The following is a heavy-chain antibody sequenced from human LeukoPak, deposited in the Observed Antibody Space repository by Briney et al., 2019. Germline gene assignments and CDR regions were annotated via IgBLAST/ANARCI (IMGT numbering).Heavy chain of an antibody. CDR2: INHFGTT. CDR3: ARGFNYMDV. Sequence: SETLSLTCAVFGGSLNDHYWIWIRQPPGQGLEWIGEINHFGTTKYNPSLKSRVTISIDASKKQFSLKLNSVPAADTALYYCARGFNYMDVWGKGTTVTV. V-gene: IGHV4-34*01. CDR1: GGSLNDHY. J-gene: IGHJ6*03.